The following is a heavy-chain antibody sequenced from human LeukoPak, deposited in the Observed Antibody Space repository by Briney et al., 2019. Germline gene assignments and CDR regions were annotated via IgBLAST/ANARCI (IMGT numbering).Heavy chain of an antibody. J-gene: IGHJ3*02. V-gene: IGHV3-13*04. D-gene: IGHD6-13*01. Sequence: GGSLRPSCAASGFTFSSYDMHWVRQATGKGLEWFSAIGTAGDTYYSGSVKGRFTISRENAKNSLYLQMNSLRAGDTAVYYCAREAAGAFDIWGQGTMVTVSS. CDR1: GFTFSSYD. CDR2: IGTAGDT. CDR3: AREAAGAFDI.